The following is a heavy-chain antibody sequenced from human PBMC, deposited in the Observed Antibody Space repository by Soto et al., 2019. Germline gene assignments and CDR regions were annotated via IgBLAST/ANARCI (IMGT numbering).Heavy chain of an antibody. CDR1: GGSFSGYY. J-gene: IGHJ6*02. CDR3: VYSSGWRYYGMDV. D-gene: IGHD6-19*01. Sequence: QVQLHQWGAGLLKPSETLSLTCAVYGGSFSGYYWSWIRQSPGKGLEWIGEINHSGSTNYNPSLKSRVTMSLDTSKNQFSLKLSSMTAADTAVYYCVYSSGWRYYGMDVWGQGTTVTVSS. CDR2: INHSGST. V-gene: IGHV4-34*01.